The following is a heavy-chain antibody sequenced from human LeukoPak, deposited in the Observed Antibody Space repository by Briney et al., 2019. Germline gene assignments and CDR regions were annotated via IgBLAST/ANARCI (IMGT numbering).Heavy chain of an antibody. CDR2: TSSGGST. V-gene: IGHV3-66*01. J-gene: IGHJ4*02. CDR3: ARGGPGSSFDL. D-gene: IGHD2-15*01. CDR1: GFTVSSYY. Sequence: GGSLRLSCAASGFTVSSYYMSWVRQAPGKGLEWVSFTSSGGSTYSADSVRGRFSISRDNSKNTLYLQMNSLRAEDTAVYYCARGGPGSSFDLWGQGTLVTVSS.